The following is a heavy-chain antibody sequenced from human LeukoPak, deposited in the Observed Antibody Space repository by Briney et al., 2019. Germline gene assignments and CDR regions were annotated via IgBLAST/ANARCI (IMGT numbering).Heavy chain of an antibody. V-gene: IGHV3-48*01. CDR1: GFTFSSYS. Sequence: GGSLRLSCAASGFTFSSYSMDWVRQAPGKGLEWISYISSSSSSIYYADSVKGRFTISRDNAKNSLYLQMNSLRAEDTAVYYCARGTYCSSISCLDYWGQGTLVTVSS. D-gene: IGHD2-2*01. CDR2: ISSSSSSI. J-gene: IGHJ4*02. CDR3: ARGTYCSSISCLDY.